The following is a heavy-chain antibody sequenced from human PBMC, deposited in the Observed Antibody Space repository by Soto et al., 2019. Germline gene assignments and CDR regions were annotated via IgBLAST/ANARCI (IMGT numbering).Heavy chain of an antibody. V-gene: IGHV3-30*18. CDR1: GFTFRRHG. J-gene: IGHJ6*02. CDR3: GEGRQIAVNFFGGMDV. CDR2: ISSNGRNK. Sequence: GGSLRLSCAASGFTFRRHGMHWVRQAPGKGLEWVADISSNGRNKYYADSLKGRFTISRDNAKNSLYLLMNSLGAEDTAVYYCGEGRQIAVNFFGGMDVWGQGTTVTVSS. D-gene: IGHD6-19*01.